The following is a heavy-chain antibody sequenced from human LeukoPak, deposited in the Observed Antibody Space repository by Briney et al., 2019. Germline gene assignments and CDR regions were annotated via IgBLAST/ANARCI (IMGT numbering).Heavy chain of an antibody. J-gene: IGHJ5*02. CDR2: ISSSGSTI. V-gene: IGHV3-11*01. CDR1: GFTFSDYY. CDR3: ARDMVRGVPSGWFDP. D-gene: IGHD3-10*01. Sequence: GGSLRLSCAASGFTFSDYYMSWIRQAPGKGLEWVSYISSSGSTIYYADSVKGRFTISRDNAKNSLYLQMNSLRAEDTAVYYCARDMVRGVPSGWFDPWGQGTLVTVSS.